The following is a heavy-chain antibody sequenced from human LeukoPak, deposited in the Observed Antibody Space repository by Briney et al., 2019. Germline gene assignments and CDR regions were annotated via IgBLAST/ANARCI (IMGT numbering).Heavy chain of an antibody. V-gene: IGHV3-23*01. J-gene: IGHJ4*02. Sequence: GGSLILSCAASGFTFSSYAMSWVRQAPGKGLEWVSGISGSGGSTYYADSVKGRFTVSRDNSKNTLFLQMNSLRAEDRAVYYCAKDGGLWVSAHWGDSWGRGTLVTVSS. CDR3: AKDGGLWVSAHWGDS. CDR1: GFTFSSYA. D-gene: IGHD7-27*01. CDR2: ISGSGGST.